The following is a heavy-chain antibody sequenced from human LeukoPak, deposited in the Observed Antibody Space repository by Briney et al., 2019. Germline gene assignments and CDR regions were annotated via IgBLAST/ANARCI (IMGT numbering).Heavy chain of an antibody. Sequence: ASVKVSCKASGYTFTSYGISWVRQAPGQGLEWMGWIGAYNGNTDYAQKLQGRVTMTTDSSTSTAYMELRSLRSDDTAVYYCARDLGIADWFDPWGQGTLVTVSS. D-gene: IGHD6-13*01. V-gene: IGHV1-18*01. CDR3: ARDLGIADWFDP. CDR2: IGAYNGNT. J-gene: IGHJ5*02. CDR1: GYTFTSYG.